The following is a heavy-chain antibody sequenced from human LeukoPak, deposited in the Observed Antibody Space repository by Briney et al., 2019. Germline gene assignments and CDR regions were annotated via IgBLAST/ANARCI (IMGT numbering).Heavy chain of an antibody. CDR2: INAGNGNT. V-gene: IGHV1-3*01. J-gene: IGHJ3*02. CDR3: ARGPGGGEAFDI. D-gene: IGHD1-14*01. CDR1: GYTFTSYA. Sequence: GASVKVSCKASGYTFTSYAMHWVRQAPGQRLEWMGWINAGNGNTKYSQKFQGRVTITRDTSASTAYMELSSLRSEDTAVYYCARGPGGGEAFDIWGQGTMVTVSS.